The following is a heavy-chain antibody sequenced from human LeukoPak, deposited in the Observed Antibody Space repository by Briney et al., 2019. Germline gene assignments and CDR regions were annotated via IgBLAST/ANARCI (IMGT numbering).Heavy chain of an antibody. Sequence: SETLSLTCTVSGGSISSSNYYWGWIRQPPGKGLEWIGTIYYSGSTYYNPSLKSRVTISVDTSKNQFSLKLSSVTAADTAVYYCARVRYYDSSGYYRTFDYWGQGTLVTVSS. CDR1: GGSISSSNYY. CDR2: IYYSGST. D-gene: IGHD3-22*01. J-gene: IGHJ4*02. CDR3: ARVRYYDSSGYYRTFDY. V-gene: IGHV4-39*07.